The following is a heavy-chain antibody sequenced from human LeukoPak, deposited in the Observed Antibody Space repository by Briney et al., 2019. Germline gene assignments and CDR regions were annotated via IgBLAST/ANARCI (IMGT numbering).Heavy chain of an antibody. V-gene: IGHV3-21*01. CDR3: ARVFSSGWAAEYFQH. D-gene: IGHD6-19*01. CDR1: GFTFSSYS. CDR2: ITSSSSYI. Sequence: GGSLRLSCAASGFTFSSYSMNWVRQAPGRGLEWVSSITSSSSYIYYADSVKGRFTISRDNAKDSLYLQMNSLRAEDTAVYYCARVFSSGWAAEYFQHWGQGTLVTVSS. J-gene: IGHJ1*01.